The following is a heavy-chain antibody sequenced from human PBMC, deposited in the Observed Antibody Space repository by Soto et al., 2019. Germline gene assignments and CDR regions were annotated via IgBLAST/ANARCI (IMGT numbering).Heavy chain of an antibody. V-gene: IGHV3-11*06. J-gene: IGHJ3*01. CDR1: GFTFSDSY. CDR3: ARDGANIDF. CDR2: ITDSSSYT. Sequence: QVQLVESGGGLVKPGGSLRLSCAASGFTFSDSYMSWIRQPPGKGLEWVGYITDSSSYTNYADAVKGRFTISRDNTKNLRYLQMTSLRAEDTVVYYCARDGANIDFWARGQWSPSLQ. D-gene: IGHD3-16*01.